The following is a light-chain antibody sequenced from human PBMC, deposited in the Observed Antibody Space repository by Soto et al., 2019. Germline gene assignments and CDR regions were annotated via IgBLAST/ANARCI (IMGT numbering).Light chain of an antibody. CDR1: QSISTY. CDR2: AAS. J-gene: IGKJ2*01. V-gene: IGKV1-39*01. CDR3: QQSYSTPYT. Sequence: DIQMTQSPSSLSASVGDRVTITCRASQSISTYLNWYQQRPGKAPNLLIYAASSLRSGVPSRFSGSGSGTEFTLTISTLTPEDFATYSCQQSYSTPYTFGQQTKLDIK.